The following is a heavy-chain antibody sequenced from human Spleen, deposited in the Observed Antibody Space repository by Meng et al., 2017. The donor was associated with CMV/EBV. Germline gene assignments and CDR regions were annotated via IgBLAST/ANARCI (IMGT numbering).Heavy chain of an antibody. D-gene: IGHD4-17*01. V-gene: IGHV4-39*01. Sequence: SETLSLTCTVSGDSISSSSYYWGWIRQPPGKGLEWIGSIYYSGSTYYNPSLKSRVTMSVDRSKNQFSLTLSSVTAADTAVYYCARHRSPTTVTSQFDYWGQGTLVTVSS. CDR3: ARHRSPTTVTSQFDY. J-gene: IGHJ4*02. CDR1: GDSISSSSYY. CDR2: IYYSGST.